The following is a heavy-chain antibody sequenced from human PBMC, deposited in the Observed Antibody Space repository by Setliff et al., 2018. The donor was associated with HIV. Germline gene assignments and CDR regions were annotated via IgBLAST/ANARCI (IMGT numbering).Heavy chain of an antibody. J-gene: IGHJ4*02. CDR1: GYSISSGYY. Sequence: SETLSLTCAVSGYSISSGYYWGWIRQPPGKGLEWIGSIFHSAATNYNPSLKSRVTISVDTSKNQFSLKLKSVTAADTALYYCARLVRGGSGHYFDYWGQGKLVTVSS. D-gene: IGHD3-10*01. CDR2: IFHSAAT. V-gene: IGHV4-38-2*01. CDR3: ARLVRGGSGHYFDY.